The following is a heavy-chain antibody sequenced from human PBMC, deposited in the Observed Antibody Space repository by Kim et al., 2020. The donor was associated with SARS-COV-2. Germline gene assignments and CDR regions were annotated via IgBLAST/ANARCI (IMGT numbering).Heavy chain of an antibody. V-gene: IGHV3-23*01. D-gene: IGHD3-10*01. Sequence: AGVVKGRFSISRDNTKHTLYLQMNGLRPEDTATYFCAKVETYYGSGTYYDHWGQGTLVTVSS. J-gene: IGHJ4*02. CDR3: AKVETYYGSGTYYDH.